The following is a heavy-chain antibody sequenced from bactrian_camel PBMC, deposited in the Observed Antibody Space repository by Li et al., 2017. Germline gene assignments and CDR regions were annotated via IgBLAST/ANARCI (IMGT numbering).Heavy chain of an antibody. CDR3: AADGLIGEPTEY. CDR1: GFDFSTWW. Sequence: VESGGGLVQPGGSLRLSCVASGFDFSTWWMYWVRQAPGKGLEWVSAITGTGSTTYYTDSVKGRFTISRDNAKNTLYLQMNSLKTEDTAVYYCAADGLIGEPTEYWGQGTQVTVS. CDR2: ITGTGSTT. V-gene: IGHV3S1*01. J-gene: IGHJ4*01. D-gene: IGHD1*01.